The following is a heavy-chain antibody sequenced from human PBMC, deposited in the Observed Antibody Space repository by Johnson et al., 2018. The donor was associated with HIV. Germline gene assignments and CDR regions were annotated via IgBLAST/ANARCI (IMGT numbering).Heavy chain of an antibody. V-gene: IGHV3-33*08. CDR3: ASSAFDI. Sequence: QAQLVESGGGLAQPGGSLRLSCAASGFTFSSYAMSWVRQAPGKGLEWVAVIWYDGSNENYADSVKGRFTISRDNSKNTLYLQMNSLRAEDTAVYYCASSAFDIWGQGTMVTVSS. CDR1: GFTFSSYA. J-gene: IGHJ3*02. CDR2: IWYDGSNE.